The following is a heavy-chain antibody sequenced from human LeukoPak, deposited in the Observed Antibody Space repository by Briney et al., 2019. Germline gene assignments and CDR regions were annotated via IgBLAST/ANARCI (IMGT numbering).Heavy chain of an antibody. D-gene: IGHD6-6*01. J-gene: IGHJ4*02. CDR3: ARVAAARKGYYFDY. V-gene: IGHV4-59*12. CDR1: GGSISSYY. CDR2: IDYSGST. Sequence: SETLSLTCTVSGGSISSYYWSWIRQPPGKGLEWIGYIDYSGSTNYNPSLKSRVTISLDTSKNQFSLKLSSVTAADTAVYYCARVAAARKGYYFDYWGQGTLVTVSS.